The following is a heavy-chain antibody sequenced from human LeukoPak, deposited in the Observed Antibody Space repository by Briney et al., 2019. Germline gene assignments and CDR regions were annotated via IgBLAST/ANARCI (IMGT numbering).Heavy chain of an antibody. Sequence: KPSETLSLTCTVSGGSISSYYWSWIRQPPGKGLEWIGYIYYSGSTNYNPSLKSRVTISVDTPKNQFSLKLSSVTAADTAVYYCARNYYDSSGYYYVPGLDWYFDLWGRGTLVTVSS. V-gene: IGHV4-59*01. D-gene: IGHD3-22*01. CDR2: IYYSGST. CDR3: ARNYYDSSGYYYVPGLDWYFDL. J-gene: IGHJ2*01. CDR1: GGSISSYY.